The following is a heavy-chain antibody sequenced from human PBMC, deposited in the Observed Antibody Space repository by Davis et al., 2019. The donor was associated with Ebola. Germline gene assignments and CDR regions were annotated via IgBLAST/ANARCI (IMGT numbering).Heavy chain of an antibody. Sequence: ASVKVSCKASGYTFTSYGINWVRQAPGQGLEWMGWISAYNGNTNYAQNLQGRVTMTTDTSTSTAYMELRSLRSDDTAMYYCARGLEPGDWFDPWGQGTLVTVSS. D-gene: IGHD1-1*01. V-gene: IGHV1-18*01. CDR1: GYTFTSYG. CDR3: ARGLEPGDWFDP. J-gene: IGHJ5*02. CDR2: ISAYNGNT.